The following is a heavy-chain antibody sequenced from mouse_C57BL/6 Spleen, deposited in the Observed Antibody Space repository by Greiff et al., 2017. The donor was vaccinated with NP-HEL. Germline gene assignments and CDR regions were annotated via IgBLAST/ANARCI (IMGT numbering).Heavy chain of an antibody. V-gene: IGHV1-82*01. J-gene: IGHJ4*01. Sequence: QVQLKESGPELVKPGASVKISCKASGYAFSSSWMNWVKQRPGKGLEWIGRIYPGDGDTNYNGKFKGKATLTADKSSSTAYMQLSSLTSEDSAVYCCARGYYDPSYAMDYWGQGTSVTVSS. D-gene: IGHD2-3*01. CDR3: ARGYYDPSYAMDY. CDR2: IYPGDGDT. CDR1: GYAFSSSW.